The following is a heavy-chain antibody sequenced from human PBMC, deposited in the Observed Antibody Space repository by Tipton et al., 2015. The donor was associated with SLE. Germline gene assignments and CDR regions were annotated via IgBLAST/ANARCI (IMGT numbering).Heavy chain of an antibody. V-gene: IGHV3-33*06. Sequence: LSSYGMHWVRQAPGKGLEWVAVLWYDGTNKHYADSVRGRFTISTDNSKNTLYLEMSSLRAEDTAIYYCAKESFYDFFWGQGTTVTVAS. CDR1: LSSYG. D-gene: IGHD3-3*01. J-gene: IGHJ6*02. CDR3: AKESFYDFF. CDR2: LWYDGTNK.